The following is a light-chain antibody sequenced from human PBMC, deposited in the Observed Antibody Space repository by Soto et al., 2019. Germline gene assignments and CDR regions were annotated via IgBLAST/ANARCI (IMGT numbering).Light chain of an antibody. CDR2: LGS. CDR1: QSLLHSNGYNY. J-gene: IGKJ2*01. V-gene: IGKV2-28*01. Sequence: DIVMTQSPLSLPVTPGEPASISCRSSQSLLHSNGYNYLDWYLQKPGQSPQLLIYLGSNRSSGVPDRFSGSGSGTDFTLKISRVEAEDVGVYYCMQALQTPTQYTFGQGTKLEIK. CDR3: MQALQTPTQYT.